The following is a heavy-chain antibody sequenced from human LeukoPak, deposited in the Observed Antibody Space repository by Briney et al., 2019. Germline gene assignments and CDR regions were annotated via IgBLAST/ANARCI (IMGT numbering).Heavy chain of an antibody. D-gene: IGHD3-10*01. Sequence: GGSLRLSCAASGFAFSSYDIHWIRQAPSKGLEWVAFIRFDGSNKYYADSVKGRFTVSRDNSKNTLYLQMNNLRSEDTAVYYCARGPGVVRIAKSPTFDYWGQGTLVTVSS. J-gene: IGHJ4*02. CDR3: ARGPGVVRIAKSPTFDY. V-gene: IGHV3-30*02. CDR2: IRFDGSNK. CDR1: GFAFSSYD.